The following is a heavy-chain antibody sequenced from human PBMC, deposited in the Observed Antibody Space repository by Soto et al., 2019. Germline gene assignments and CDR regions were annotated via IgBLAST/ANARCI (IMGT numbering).Heavy chain of an antibody. Sequence: QVQLVQSGAQVKKPGASVKVSCKASGYTFDNYALHWVRQAPGRRLEWMGWIHAGNGYTKYSQRFQGRVTITRDTSASTVYMDLSSLRSEETAVYYCARVQYSRYDFKLAVDIWGQGTMVTVSS. J-gene: IGHJ3*02. V-gene: IGHV1-3*01. CDR1: GYTFDNYA. CDR3: ARVQYSRYDFKLAVDI. CDR2: IHAGNGYT. D-gene: IGHD5-12*01.